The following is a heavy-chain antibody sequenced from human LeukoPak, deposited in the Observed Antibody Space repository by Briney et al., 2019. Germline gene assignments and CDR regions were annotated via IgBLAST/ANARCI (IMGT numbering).Heavy chain of an antibody. Sequence: PGGSLRLSCAASGFTVSSNYMSWVRQAPGKGLEWVSVIYSGGSTYYADSVKGRFTISRDNSKNTLYLQMNSLTAEDTAVYYCARVREDITIFGVAYYYYYYMDVWGKGTTVTVSS. V-gene: IGHV3-53*01. CDR1: GFTVSSNY. CDR3: ARVREDITIFGVAYYYYYYMDV. CDR2: IYSGGST. D-gene: IGHD3-3*01. J-gene: IGHJ6*03.